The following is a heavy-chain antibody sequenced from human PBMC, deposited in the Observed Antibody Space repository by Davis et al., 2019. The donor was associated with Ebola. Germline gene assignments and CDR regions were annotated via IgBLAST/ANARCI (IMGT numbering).Heavy chain of an antibody. CDR3: ARAPIAGAGTRWGTRWFDP. J-gene: IGHJ5*02. V-gene: IGHV4-39*07. D-gene: IGHD6-13*01. Sequence: PGGSLRLSCTVSGGSIRTSSYYWGWIRQPPGKGLEWIGSINYSGSTYYNPSLKSRVTISVDTSKNHFSLKLNSVTAADTAVYYCARAPIAGAGTRWGTRWFDPWGQGTLVTVSS. CDR2: INYSGST. CDR1: GGSIRTSSYY.